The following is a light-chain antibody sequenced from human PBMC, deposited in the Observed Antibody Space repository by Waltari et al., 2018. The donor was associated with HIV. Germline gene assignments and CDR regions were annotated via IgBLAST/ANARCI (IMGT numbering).Light chain of an antibody. Sequence: SSDLTQPPSVSVSPGQTANITCSGDSLPKHYTYWYQQKPGQVPVLIISKDSWRPRVIPERVSGTSSGTTATLTISGVQAGDEADYYCQSTDKTGTLIVFGGGTKLTV. V-gene: IGLV3-25*03. CDR3: QSTDKTGTLIV. J-gene: IGLJ2*01. CDR2: KDS. CDR1: SLPKHY.